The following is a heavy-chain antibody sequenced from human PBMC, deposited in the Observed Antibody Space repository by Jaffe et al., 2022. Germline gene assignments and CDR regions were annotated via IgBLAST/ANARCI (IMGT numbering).Heavy chain of an antibody. CDR1: GFTFSSYA. D-gene: IGHD3-3*01. V-gene: IGHV3-23*01. CDR3: AKNFAPTITIFGVVTSEGRWFDP. Sequence: EVQLLESGGGLVQPGGSLRLSCAASGFTFSSYAMSWVRQAPGKGLEWVSAISGSGGSTYYADSVKGRFTISRDNSKNTLYLQMNSLRAEDTAVYYCAKNFAPTITIFGVVTSEGRWFDPWGQGTLVTVSS. CDR2: ISGSGGST. J-gene: IGHJ5*02.